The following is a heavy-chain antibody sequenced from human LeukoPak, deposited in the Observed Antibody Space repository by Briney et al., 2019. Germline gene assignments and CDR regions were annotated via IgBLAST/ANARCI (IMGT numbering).Heavy chain of an antibody. CDR3: ARDRGATTFDI. CDR1: GGAFSGYY. Sequence: SEILSLTCAGYGGAFSGYYWSWIRQPPGKGLEWIGEINHSGSTNYNPSLKSRVTISVDTSKNQFSLKLSSVTAADTAVYYCARDRGATTFDIWGQGTMVTVSS. CDR2: INHSGST. V-gene: IGHV4-34*01. D-gene: IGHD1-26*01. J-gene: IGHJ3*02.